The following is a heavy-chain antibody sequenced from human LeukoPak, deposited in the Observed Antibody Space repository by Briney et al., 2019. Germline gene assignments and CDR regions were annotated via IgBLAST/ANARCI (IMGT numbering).Heavy chain of an antibody. CDR2: VTGRGVAT. D-gene: IGHD4-17*01. Sequence: GRSLRLSCAASGFTFSSYGMHWVRQAPGKGLEWVSAVTGRGVATHYADSVKGRFTISRDNSKKTMYLQMNSLRAEDTAIYYCASDPNGDYVGALGFWGRGTLVTVSS. V-gene: IGHV3-23*01. CDR3: ASDPNGDYVGALGF. J-gene: IGHJ4*01. CDR1: GFTFSSYG.